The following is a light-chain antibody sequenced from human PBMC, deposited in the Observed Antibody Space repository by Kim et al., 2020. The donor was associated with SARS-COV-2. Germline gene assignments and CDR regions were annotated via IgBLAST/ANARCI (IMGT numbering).Light chain of an antibody. V-gene: IGKV3-15*01. CDR3: QQYNDWPPWP. Sequence: SPGERATLSCRTSQSVSSNLAWYQQTPGQAPRLLIHGASTRATGVPARFSGSGSGTEFTLTISSLQSEDFAVYYCQQYNDWPPWPFGQGTKVDIK. CDR2: GAS. CDR1: QSVSSN. J-gene: IGKJ1*01.